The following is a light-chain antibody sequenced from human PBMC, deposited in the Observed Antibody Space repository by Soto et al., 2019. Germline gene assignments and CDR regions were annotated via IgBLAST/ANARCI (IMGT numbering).Light chain of an antibody. CDR1: SSDIGGYNY. CDR3: SSYTSSRTYVV. V-gene: IGLV2-14*01. J-gene: IGLJ2*01. Sequence: QSALTQPASVSGSPGQSITISCTGTSSDIGGYNYVSWYQQHPGKAPKLMIYDVSNRPSGVSNRFSGSKSGNTASLTISGLQAEDEDDYYCSSYTSSRTYVVFGGGTKVTVL. CDR2: DVS.